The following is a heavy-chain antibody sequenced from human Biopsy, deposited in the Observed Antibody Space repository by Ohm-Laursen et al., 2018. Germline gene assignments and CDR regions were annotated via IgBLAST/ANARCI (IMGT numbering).Heavy chain of an antibody. D-gene: IGHD3-9*01. CDR3: ATKLTGYFHH. Sequence: SSVKVSCKAPGGTFSNYGVNWVRQAPGQGLEWLGGNIPILGTGNYAQKFQDRVTVTADTSTSTATMELSSLRSDDTAVYYCATKLTGYFHHWGQGTLVIVSS. V-gene: IGHV1-69*06. CDR2: NIPILGTG. J-gene: IGHJ1*01. CDR1: GGTFSNYG.